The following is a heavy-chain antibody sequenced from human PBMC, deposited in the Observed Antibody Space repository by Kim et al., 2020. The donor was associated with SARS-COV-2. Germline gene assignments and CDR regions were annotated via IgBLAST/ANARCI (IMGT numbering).Heavy chain of an antibody. CDR1: GVSISSYY. D-gene: IGHD6-6*01. CDR3: ARGASRDPYYFEY. CDR2: IYYSGST. V-gene: IGHV4-59*13. Sequence: SETLSLTCTVSGVSISSYYWSWIRQPPGKGLEWIGDIYYSGSTTYNPSLKNRVTISVDTSKNQFSLRLSSVTAADTAVYYCARGASRDPYYFEYWGQGTLVPVSS. J-gene: IGHJ4*02.